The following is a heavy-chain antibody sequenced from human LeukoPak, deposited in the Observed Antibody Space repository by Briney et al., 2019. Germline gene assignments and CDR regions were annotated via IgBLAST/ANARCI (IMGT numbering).Heavy chain of an antibody. CDR2: ISRDGDNE. CDR3: ANRGGPSTVTTRYFNY. J-gene: IGHJ4*02. Sequence: GGSLRLSCETSGFPFNTYAMHWVRQAPGKGLEWVALISRDGDNEYYADSVKGRFTISRDNSKNTLYLQMNSLRAEDTAVYYCANRGGPSTVTTRYFNYWGQGTLVIVSS. CDR1: GFPFNTYA. D-gene: IGHD4-17*01. V-gene: IGHV3-30*07.